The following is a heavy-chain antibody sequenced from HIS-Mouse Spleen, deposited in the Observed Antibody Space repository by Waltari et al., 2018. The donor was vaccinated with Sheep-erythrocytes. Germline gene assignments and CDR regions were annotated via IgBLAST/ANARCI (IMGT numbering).Heavy chain of an antibody. D-gene: IGHD2-2*01. CDR1: GFSFDAYA. CDR3: AKDISRNIVVVPAAVGDY. CDR2: ICWNRGSI. J-gene: IGHJ4*02. Sequence: EVQLVESGGGLVQPGRSLRLSCAASGFSFDAYAMHWVRQAPGNGLWWFSGICWNRGSIGCADSVKGRFTISRDNAKNSLYLQMNSLRAEDTALYYCAKDISRNIVVVPAAVGDYWGQGTLVTVSS. V-gene: IGHV3-9*01.